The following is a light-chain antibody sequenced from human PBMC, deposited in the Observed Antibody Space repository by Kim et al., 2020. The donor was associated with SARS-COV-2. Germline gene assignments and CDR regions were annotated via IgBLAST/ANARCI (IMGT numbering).Light chain of an antibody. Sequence: TATLNVKSSQTVLYNSNNTNYLAWYQQKPGQAPKLLIYWASIRESGVSDRFSGSGSETDFTLTISSLQAEDVAVYYCQQYYSTPPSFGQGTKLEI. CDR3: QQYYSTPPS. CDR2: WAS. J-gene: IGKJ2*03. CDR1: QTVLYNSNNTNY. V-gene: IGKV4-1*01.